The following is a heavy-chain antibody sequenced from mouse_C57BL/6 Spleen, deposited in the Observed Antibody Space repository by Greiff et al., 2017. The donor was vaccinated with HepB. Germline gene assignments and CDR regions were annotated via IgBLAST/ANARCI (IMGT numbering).Heavy chain of an antibody. CDR1: GYTFTSYW. CDR2: INPSNGGT. Sequence: VQLQQSGTELVKPGASVKLSCKASGYTFTSYWMHWVKQRPGQGLEWIGNINPSNGGTNYNEKFKSKATLTVDKSSSTAYMQLSSLTSEDSAVYYCARSRTGILPFAYWGQGTLVTVSA. V-gene: IGHV1-53*01. CDR3: ARSRTGILPFAY. J-gene: IGHJ3*01. D-gene: IGHD4-1*01.